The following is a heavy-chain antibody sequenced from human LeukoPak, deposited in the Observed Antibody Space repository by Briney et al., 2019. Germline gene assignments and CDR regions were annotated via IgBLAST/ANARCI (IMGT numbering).Heavy chain of an antibody. CDR3: AIRKYYDILTGYRKIPTSGFDP. D-gene: IGHD3-9*01. Sequence: PGGSLRLSCAVSGFTVGSYAMSWIRQPPGKTLEWIGEINHSGSTNYNPSLKSRVTISVDTSKNQFSLKLSSVTAADTAVYYCAIRKYYDILTGYRKIPTSGFDPWGQGTLVTVSS. J-gene: IGHJ5*02. CDR1: GFTVGSYA. V-gene: IGHV4-34*08. CDR2: INHSGST.